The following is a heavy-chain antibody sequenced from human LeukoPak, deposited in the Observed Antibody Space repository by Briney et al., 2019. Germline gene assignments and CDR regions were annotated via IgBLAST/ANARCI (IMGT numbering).Heavy chain of an antibody. V-gene: IGHV4-34*01. D-gene: IGHD2-2*01. Sequence: SETLSLTCAVYGGSFSGYYWSWIRQPPGKGLEWIGEINHSGSTNYNPSLKSRVTISVDTSKNQFSLKQSSVTAADTAVYYCASKQGIPRYCSSTSCYPRPGAGMDVWGQGTTVTVSS. CDR2: INHSGST. J-gene: IGHJ6*02. CDR1: GGSFSGYY. CDR3: ASKQGIPRYCSSTSCYPRPGAGMDV.